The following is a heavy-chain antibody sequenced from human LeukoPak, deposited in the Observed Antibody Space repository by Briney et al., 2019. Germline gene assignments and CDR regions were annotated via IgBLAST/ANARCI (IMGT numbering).Heavy chain of an antibody. V-gene: IGHV3-15*01. D-gene: IGHD1-14*01. CDR3: PKDRTGSNP. CDR2: LKSRSQGGTA. CDR1: GFTFNTAY. J-gene: IGHJ5*02. Sequence: KTGGSLRLSCAASGFTFNTAYMSWLRQTPGKGLEWVGRLKSRSQGGTADYAAPVKGRFTISRDDSKNTLYLQMNTLKIEDTGVYYGPKDRTGSNPWAKEPLATVPS.